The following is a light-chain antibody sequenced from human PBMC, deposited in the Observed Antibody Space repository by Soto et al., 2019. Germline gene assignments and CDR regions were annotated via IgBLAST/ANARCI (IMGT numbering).Light chain of an antibody. Sequence: QSVLTQPASVSGSPGQSITVSCTGTSSDIGASTYVSWYQQHPGKAPRLIIYDVNNRPSEVSARFSGSKSGNTASLTISWLQAEDEADYYCTSYTRGPLDVFGTGTKLTVL. CDR2: DVN. CDR3: TSYTRGPLDV. V-gene: IGLV2-14*03. J-gene: IGLJ1*01. CDR1: SSDIGASTY.